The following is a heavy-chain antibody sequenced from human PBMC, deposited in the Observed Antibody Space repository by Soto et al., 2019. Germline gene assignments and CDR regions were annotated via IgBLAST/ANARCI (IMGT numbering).Heavy chain of an antibody. D-gene: IGHD2-21*01. J-gene: IGHJ6*02. CDR1: GLPVSTNY. CDR2: IYSDGRT. CDR3: ARRIPFGYGMDV. V-gene: IGHV3-53*04. Sequence: GGSLRLSWVVSGLPVSTNYMSWVRQAPGKGLEWVSFIYSDGRTFYADSVKGRFTLSRLSSKNTLYLQMGSLRAEDMAVYYCARRIPFGYGMDVWGQGTTVTVSS.